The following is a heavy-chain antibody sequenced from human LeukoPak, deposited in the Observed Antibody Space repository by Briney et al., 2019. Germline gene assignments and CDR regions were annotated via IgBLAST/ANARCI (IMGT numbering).Heavy chain of an antibody. J-gene: IGHJ5*02. CDR1: GYTFTSYD. D-gene: IGHD3-9*01. CDR2: MNPNRGNT. CDR3: ARRGSVGLKRYFDWFPRGQGNWFDP. Sequence: GASVKVSCKASGYTFTSYDINWVRQATGQGLEWMGWMNPNRGNTGYAQKFQGRVTMTRNTSISTAYMELSSLRSEDTAVYYCARRGSVGLKRYFDWFPRGQGNWFDPWGQGTLVTVSS. V-gene: IGHV1-8*01.